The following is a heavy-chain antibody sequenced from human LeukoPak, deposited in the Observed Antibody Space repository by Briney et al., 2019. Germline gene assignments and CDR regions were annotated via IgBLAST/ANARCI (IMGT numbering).Heavy chain of an antibody. D-gene: IGHD3-22*01. J-gene: IGHJ3*02. Sequence: SETLSLTCTVSGGSISSYYWSWIRQPPGKGLEWIGYIYYSGSTNYNPSLKSRVTISVDTSKNQFSLKLSSVTAADTAVYYCARVKDDSSGYSHDAFDIWGQGTMVIVSS. CDR3: ARVKDDSSGYSHDAFDI. CDR1: GGSISSYY. CDR2: IYYSGST. V-gene: IGHV4-59*01.